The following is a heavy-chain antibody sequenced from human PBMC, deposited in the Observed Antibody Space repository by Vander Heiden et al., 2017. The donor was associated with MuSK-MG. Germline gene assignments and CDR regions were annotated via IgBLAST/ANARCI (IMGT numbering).Heavy chain of an antibody. CDR2: ISAYNGNT. Sequence: QVQLVQSGAEVKKPGASVKVSCKASGYTFTSYGISWVRQAPGQGLEWMGWISAYNGNTNYAQKLQGRVTMTTDTSTSTAYMELRSLRSDDTAVYYCARDYTWAYYDFWSGHPMDAFDIWGQGTMVTVSS. CDR3: ARDYTWAYYDFWSGHPMDAFDI. J-gene: IGHJ3*02. D-gene: IGHD3-3*01. CDR1: GYTFTSYG. V-gene: IGHV1-18*01.